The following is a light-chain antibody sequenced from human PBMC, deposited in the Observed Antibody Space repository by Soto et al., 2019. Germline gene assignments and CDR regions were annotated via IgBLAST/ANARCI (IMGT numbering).Light chain of an antibody. CDR2: GNS. CDR3: QTYDIRVSGYV. CDR1: SSNIGADYD. V-gene: IGLV1-40*01. Sequence: QSVLTQPPSVSGAPGQRVTISCTGSSSNIGADYDVHWYQQLPGTAPKLLIYGNSNRPSGVPDRFSGSRSATSASLAITGLQADDDADYYCQTYDIRVSGYVFGTGTKLTVL. J-gene: IGLJ1*01.